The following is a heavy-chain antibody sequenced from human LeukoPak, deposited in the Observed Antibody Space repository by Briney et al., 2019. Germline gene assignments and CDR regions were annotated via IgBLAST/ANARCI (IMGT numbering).Heavy chain of an antibody. CDR2: IYQSGST. V-gene: IGHV4-30-2*01. CDR1: GVSISNGGYS. J-gene: IGHJ4*02. D-gene: IGHD6-13*01. Sequence: SETLSLTCAVSGVSISNGGYSWSWIRQPPGKGLEWTGYIYQSGSTYYNPSLKSRVTISVDRSKNQFSLKLNSVTAADTAVYYCARGGLAAAGSEIDSWGQGTLVTVSS. CDR3: ARGGLAAAGSEIDS.